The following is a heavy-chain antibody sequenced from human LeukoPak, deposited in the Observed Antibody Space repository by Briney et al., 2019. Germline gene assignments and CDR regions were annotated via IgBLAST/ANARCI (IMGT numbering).Heavy chain of an antibody. CDR1: GFTFSDYA. Sequence: GGSLRLSCAASGFTFSDYAMSWVRQAPGKGLEWVSAIEGGDYSTLYADSVKGRFTISRDNSKNMLYLQMNSLRVEDTAVYYCARMSGSRLPGYWGQGTLVTVSS. CDR3: ARMSGSRLPGY. CDR2: IEGGDYST. D-gene: IGHD3-3*01. J-gene: IGHJ4*02. V-gene: IGHV3-23*05.